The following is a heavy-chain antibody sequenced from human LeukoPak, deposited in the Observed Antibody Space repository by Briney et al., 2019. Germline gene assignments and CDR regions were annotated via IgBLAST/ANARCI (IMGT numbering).Heavy chain of an antibody. Sequence: PAETLSLTCTVSGGSISSYYWSWIRQPAGKGLEWIGRIYTSGSTDYNPSLKSRVTMSLDTSKNQFSLKLSSVTAADTAVYYCARVYCSTTSCYHFDYWGQGTLVTVSS. CDR3: ARVYCSTTSCYHFDY. J-gene: IGHJ4*02. CDR2: IYTSGST. D-gene: IGHD2-2*01. V-gene: IGHV4-4*07. CDR1: GGSISSYY.